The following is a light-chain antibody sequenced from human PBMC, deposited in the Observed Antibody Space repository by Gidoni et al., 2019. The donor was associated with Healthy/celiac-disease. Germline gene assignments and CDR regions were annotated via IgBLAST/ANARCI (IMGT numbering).Light chain of an antibody. J-gene: IGKJ4*01. CDR1: QSVSSSY. V-gene: IGKV3-20*01. CDR2: GAS. CDR3: QQYGSSSLT. Sequence: EIVLTQSPGTLSLSPGERATLSCRASQSVSSSYSAWYQQKPGQAPRLLIYGASSRATGIPDRFSGSGSGTDFTLTISRLEPEDFAVYYCQQYGSSSLTFXGXTKVEIK.